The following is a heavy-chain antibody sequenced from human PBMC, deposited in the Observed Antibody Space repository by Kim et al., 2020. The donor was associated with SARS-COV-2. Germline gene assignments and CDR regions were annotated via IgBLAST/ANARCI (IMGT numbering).Heavy chain of an antibody. Sequence: SVKGRFTISRDNSKNTLYLQMNSLRAEDTAVYYCARVEDGYNFWSVTFDYWGQGTLVTVSS. CDR3: ARVEDGYNFWSVTFDY. J-gene: IGHJ4*02. D-gene: IGHD3-3*01. V-gene: IGHV3-30*01.